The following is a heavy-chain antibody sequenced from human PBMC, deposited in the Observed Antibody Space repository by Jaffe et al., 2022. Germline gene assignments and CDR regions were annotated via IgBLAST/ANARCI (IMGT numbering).Heavy chain of an antibody. CDR3: ARVTPGYNSGWFQTRNYYFDY. Sequence: QVQLQESGPGLVKPSETLSLTCTVSGASVNSGSYYWSWIRQPPGKGLEWVGHFHYSGSTNHNPSLKSRVTISGDTSKNQFSLKLSSVTAADTAVYYCARVTPGYNSGWFQTRNYYFDYWGQGTLVTVSS. CDR2: FHYSGST. V-gene: IGHV4-61*01. J-gene: IGHJ4*02. CDR1: GASVNSGSYY. D-gene: IGHD6-19*01.